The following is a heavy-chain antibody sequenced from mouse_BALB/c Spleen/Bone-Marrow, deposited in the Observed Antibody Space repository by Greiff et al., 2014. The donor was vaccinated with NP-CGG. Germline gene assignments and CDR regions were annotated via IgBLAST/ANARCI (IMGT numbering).Heavy chain of an antibody. CDR2: ISSGGSYT. J-gene: IGHJ4*01. CDR1: GFTFSSYG. D-gene: IGHD2-1*01. V-gene: IGHV5-6*02. CDR3: ARQYGNLGVMDC. Sequence: EVMLVESGGDLVKPGGSLKLSCAASGFTFSSYGMSWVRQTPDKRLEWVATISSGGSYTYYPDSVKGRFTISRDNAKNTLYLQMSSLKSEDTAMYYCARQYGNLGVMDCWGQGTSVTVSS.